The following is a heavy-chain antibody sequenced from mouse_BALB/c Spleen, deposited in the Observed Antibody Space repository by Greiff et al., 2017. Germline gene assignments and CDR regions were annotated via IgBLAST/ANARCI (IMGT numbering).Heavy chain of an antibody. V-gene: IGHV2-9*02. D-gene: IGHD2-4*01. CDR1: GFSLTSYG. Sequence: VHLVESGPGLVAPSQSLSITCTVSGFSLTSYGVHWVRQPPGKGLEWLGVIWAGGSTNYNSALMSRLSISKDNSKSQVFLKMNSLQTDDTAMYYCARPRSTMITTGFAYWGQGTLVTVSA. CDR2: IWAGGST. J-gene: IGHJ3*01. CDR3: ARPRSTMITTGFAY.